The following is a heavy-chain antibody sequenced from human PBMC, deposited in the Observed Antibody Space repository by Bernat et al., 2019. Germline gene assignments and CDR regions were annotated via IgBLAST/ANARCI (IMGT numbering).Heavy chain of an antibody. J-gene: IGHJ4*02. Sequence: EVQLVESGGGLLEPGGSLRLSCAASGFTFSSYSMNWLRQAPGKGLEWVAYISGSSGLIYYADSVEGRVTISRDNANKLMYLQMSSLRAEDTAVYYCARQQPHYDSESYFDYWGQGALVTVSS. D-gene: IGHD3-10*01. CDR1: GFTFSSYS. CDR3: ARQQPHYDSESYFDY. CDR2: ISGSSGLI. V-gene: IGHV3-48*01.